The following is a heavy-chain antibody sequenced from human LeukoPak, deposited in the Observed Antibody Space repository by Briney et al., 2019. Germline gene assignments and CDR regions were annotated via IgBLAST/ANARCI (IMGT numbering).Heavy chain of an antibody. D-gene: IGHD2-15*01. V-gene: IGHV5-51*01. CDR1: GYSFTSYW. J-gene: IGHJ4*02. CDR2: IYPGDSDT. Sequence: GESLKISCKGFGYSFTSYWIGWVRQMPGKGLEWMGIIYPGDSDTRYSPSFQGQVTISADKSINTAYLQWSSLKASDTAMYYCANLGYCSGGSCYAGYRGQGTLVTVSS. CDR3: ANLGYCSGGSCYAGY.